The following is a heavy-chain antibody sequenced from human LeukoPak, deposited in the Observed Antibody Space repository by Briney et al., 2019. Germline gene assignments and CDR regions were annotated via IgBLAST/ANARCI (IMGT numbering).Heavy chain of an antibody. CDR1: GFTFSSYA. D-gene: IGHD6-13*01. CDR3: AKDLYSSSWGGYYYYMDV. Sequence: GGSLRLSCAASGFTFSSYAMSWVRQAPGKGLEWVSAISGSGGSTYYADSVKGRFTISRDNSKNTLYLQMNSLRAEDTAVYYCAKDLYSSSWGGYYYYMDVWGKGTTVTVSS. CDR2: ISGSGGST. V-gene: IGHV3-23*01. J-gene: IGHJ6*03.